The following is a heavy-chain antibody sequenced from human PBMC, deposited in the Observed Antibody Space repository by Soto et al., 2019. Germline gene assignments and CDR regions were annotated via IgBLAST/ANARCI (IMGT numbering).Heavy chain of an antibody. CDR1: GGSISSSNYY. CDR2: IYNSGST. D-gene: IGHD2-15*01. CDR3: ASLDLGYCSGGACSY. J-gene: IGHJ4*02. V-gene: IGHV4-39*01. Sequence: QLQLQESGPGLVKPSATLSLTCTVSGGSISSSNYYWGWIRQPPGKGLEWIGSIYNSGSTYYNPSLERRVTIFVDTSKNQFSLRRSSVPAADTAVYYCASLDLGYCSGGACSYWGQGTLVTVSS.